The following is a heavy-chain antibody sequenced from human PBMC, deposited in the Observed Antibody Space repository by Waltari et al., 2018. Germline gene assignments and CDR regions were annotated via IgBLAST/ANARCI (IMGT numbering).Heavy chain of an antibody. CDR1: GFTFSSYG. D-gene: IGHD3-22*01. Sequence: QEQLVESGGGVVQPGRSLRLSCAASGFTFSSYGMHWVRQAPGKGLEWVAVISYDGSNKYYADSVKGRFTISRDNSKNTLYLQMNSLRAEDTAVYYCAKPYDSSGYYVDYWGQGTLVTVSS. CDR3: AKPYDSSGYYVDY. J-gene: IGHJ4*02. V-gene: IGHV3-30*18. CDR2: ISYDGSNK.